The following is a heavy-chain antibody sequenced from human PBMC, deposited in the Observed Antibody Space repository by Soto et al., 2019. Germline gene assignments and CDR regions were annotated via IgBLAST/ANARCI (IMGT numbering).Heavy chain of an antibody. CDR3: AKLSGSGYPPTLDY. V-gene: IGHV3-30*18. CDR1: GFTFSSYG. Sequence: GSLRLSCAASGFTFSSYGMHWVRQAPGKGLEWVAVISYDGSNKYYADSVKGRFTISRDNSKNTLFLQMNSLRAEDTAMYYCAKLSGSGYPPTLDYWGQGTLVTVSS. CDR2: ISYDGSNK. D-gene: IGHD3-22*01. J-gene: IGHJ4*02.